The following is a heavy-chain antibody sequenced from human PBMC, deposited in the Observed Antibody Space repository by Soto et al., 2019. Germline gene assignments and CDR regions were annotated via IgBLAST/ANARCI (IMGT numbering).Heavy chain of an antibody. CDR3: ATQEVGGSYVYTFDP. CDR1: GGSITSSSYY. J-gene: IGHJ5*02. CDR2: IYYSGST. V-gene: IGHV4-39*01. Sequence: SETLSLTCAVSGGSITSSSYYWGWIRQPPGKGLEWIGSIYYSGSTYYNPSLKSRVTISVDTSKNQFSLKLSSVTAADTAVYYCATQEVGGSYVYTFDPWGQGTLVTVSS. D-gene: IGHD1-26*01.